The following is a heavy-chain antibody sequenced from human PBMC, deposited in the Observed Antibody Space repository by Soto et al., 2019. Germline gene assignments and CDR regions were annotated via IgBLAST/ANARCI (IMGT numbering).Heavy chain of an antibody. Sequence: SETRSRTCAVSGYSISSGHSWCLIRQPPGKGLGWIGSIFHTGSTYYNPSLKSRVTLSVDTSKNQFSLKLSSVTAADTAVYFCATLPRLDGMDVWGQGTTVTVSS. CDR3: ATLPRLDGMDV. V-gene: IGHV4-38-2*01. CDR2: IFHTGST. J-gene: IGHJ6*02. CDR1: GYSISSGHS. D-gene: IGHD6-25*01.